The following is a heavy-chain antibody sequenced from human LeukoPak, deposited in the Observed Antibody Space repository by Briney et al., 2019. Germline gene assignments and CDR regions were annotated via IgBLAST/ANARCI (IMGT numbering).Heavy chain of an antibody. CDR1: GFTFDDVA. V-gene: IGHV3-43*02. D-gene: IGHD3-22*01. CDR3: VRGRDSSGYRLDY. Sequence: PGGSLRLSCAASGFTFDDVAMHWVRHVPGKGLEWVSLITGDGYNTYYGDSVKGRFTISRDNSKTSLYLHLNSLRTEDSGLYYCVRGRDSSGYRLDYWGQGTLVTVSS. CDR2: ITGDGYNT. J-gene: IGHJ4*02.